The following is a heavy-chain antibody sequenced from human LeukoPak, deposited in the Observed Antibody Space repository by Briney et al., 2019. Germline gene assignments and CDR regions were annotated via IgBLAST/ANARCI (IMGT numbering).Heavy chain of an antibody. Sequence: PGGSLRLSCAASGFTFSSYSMNWVRQAPGKGLEWVSSISSSSSYIYYADSVKGRFTISRDNAKNSLYLQMNSLRAEDTAVYYCAIYYDSSGYYSLFDYWGQGTLVTVSS. CDR2: ISSSSSYI. D-gene: IGHD3-22*01. V-gene: IGHV3-21*01. CDR3: AIYYDSSGYYSLFDY. J-gene: IGHJ4*02. CDR1: GFTFSSYS.